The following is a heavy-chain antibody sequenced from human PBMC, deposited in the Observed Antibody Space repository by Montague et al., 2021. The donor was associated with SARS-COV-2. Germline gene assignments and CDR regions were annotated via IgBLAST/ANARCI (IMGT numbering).Heavy chain of an antibody. CDR3: ARVGPPTYYYGSGNYYTSASWFDP. D-gene: IGHD3-10*01. J-gene: IGHJ5*02. CDR1: GGSFSGYY. V-gene: IGHV4-34*01. Sequence: SETLSLTCAVYGGSFSGYYWSWIRQPPGKGLEWIGEINHSGSTNYNPSFKSRVTISVDTSKNQFSLKLSSVTAADTAVYYCARVGPPTYYYGSGNYYTSASWFDPWGQGTLVTVSS. CDR2: INHSGST.